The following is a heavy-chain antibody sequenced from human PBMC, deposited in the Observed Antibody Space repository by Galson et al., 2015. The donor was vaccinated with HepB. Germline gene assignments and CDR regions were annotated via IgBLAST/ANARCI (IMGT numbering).Heavy chain of an antibody. V-gene: IGHV1-18*04. CDR1: GYTFTSYG. Sequence: SVTVSCKASGYTFTSYGISWVRQAPGQGLEWMGWISAYNGNTNYAQKLQGRVTMTTDTSTSTAYMELRSLRSDDTAVYYCARIRITIFGVVISLDYWGQGTLVTVSS. CDR2: ISAYNGNT. D-gene: IGHD3-3*01. J-gene: IGHJ4*02. CDR3: ARIRITIFGVVISLDY.